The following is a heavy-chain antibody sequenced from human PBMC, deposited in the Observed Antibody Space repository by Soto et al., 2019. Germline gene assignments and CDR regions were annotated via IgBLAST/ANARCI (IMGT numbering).Heavy chain of an antibody. J-gene: IGHJ5*02. D-gene: IGHD3-16*01. CDR2: IYYSGST. CDR1: GGANSRYC. Sequence: SETLCLTLSVSGGANSRYCFSCIRQPARWGLEWMVFIYYSGSTNYNPSLKSRVTISVDKSKNQFSLNLSSVTAADTAVYYCARCLSLYVWGSYCDSGFDPWGHGTLVTVSS. V-gene: IGHV4-59*01. CDR3: ARCLSLYVWGSYCDSGFDP.